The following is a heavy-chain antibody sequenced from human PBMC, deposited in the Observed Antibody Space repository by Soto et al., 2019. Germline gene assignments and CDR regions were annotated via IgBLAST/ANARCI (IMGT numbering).Heavy chain of an antibody. CDR2: ISYDGSNK. D-gene: IGHD3-3*01. CDR1: GFTFSSYA. V-gene: IGHV3-30-3*01. CDR3: ARGSWVAGNDFWSGCSNYFDY. J-gene: IGHJ4*02. Sequence: QVQLVESGGGVVQPGRSLRLSCAASGFTFSSYAMHWVRQAPGKGLEWVAVISYDGSNKYYADSVKGRFTISRDNSKNTLYLQMNSLRAEDTAVYYCARGSWVAGNDFWSGCSNYFDYWGQGTLVTVSS.